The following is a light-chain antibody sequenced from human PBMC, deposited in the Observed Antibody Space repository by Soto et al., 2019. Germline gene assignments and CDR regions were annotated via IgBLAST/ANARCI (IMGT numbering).Light chain of an antibody. J-gene: IGLJ1*01. CDR3: QSYDDSLSVHYV. Sequence: QSVLTQPPSVSGAPGQRVTISCTGSSSNIGSTYDVQWYQQLPGTAPKLLIHGNTNRPSGVPDRFSGSKSGTSASLAITGLQADDEADYYCQSYDDSLSVHYVFGIGTSSPS. V-gene: IGLV1-40*01. CDR2: GNT. CDR1: SSNIGSTYD.